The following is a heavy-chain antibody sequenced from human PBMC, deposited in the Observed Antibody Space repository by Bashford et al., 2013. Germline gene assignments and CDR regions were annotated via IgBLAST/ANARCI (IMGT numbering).Heavy chain of an antibody. D-gene: IGHD2-2*01. J-gene: IGHJ6*02. CDR3: ARGYCSSVSCWDRFIYAVDV. V-gene: IGHV3-11*01. Sequence: RQAPGKGLEWISYINSTGGTIQYADSVKGRFTVSRDNAKKSLFLQMNSLRAEDTAVYYCARGYCSSVSCWDRFIYAVDVWGQGTPSPSP. CDR2: INSTGGTI.